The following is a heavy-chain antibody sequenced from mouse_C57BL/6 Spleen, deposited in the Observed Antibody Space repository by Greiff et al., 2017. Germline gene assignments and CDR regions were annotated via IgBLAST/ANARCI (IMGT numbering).Heavy chain of an antibody. V-gene: IGHV1-64*01. CDR2: IHPNSGST. CDR1: GYTFTSYW. D-gene: IGHD2-4*01. CDR3: AYDYDGYYYAMDY. Sequence: QVQLQQPGAELVKPGASVKLSCKASGYTFTSYWMHWVKQRPGQGLEWIGMIHPNSGSTNYNEKFKSKATLTVDKSSSTAYMQLSSLTSEDSAVYYGAYDYDGYYYAMDYWGQGTSVTVSS. J-gene: IGHJ4*01.